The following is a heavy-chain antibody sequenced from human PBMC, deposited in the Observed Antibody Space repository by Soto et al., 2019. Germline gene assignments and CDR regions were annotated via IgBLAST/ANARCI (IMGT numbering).Heavy chain of an antibody. CDR2: IYKSATT. CDR3: ARGRYCLTGRCFPNWFEY. CDR1: GDSISNLDYF. Sequence: PSETLSLTCSVSGDSISNLDYFWAWIRQPPGQALEYIGYIYKSATTYYNPSFESRVAISVDTSKSQFSLNVTSVTAADTAVYFCARGRYCLTGRCFPNWFEYWGQGTPVTVSS. V-gene: IGHV4-30-4*01. J-gene: IGHJ5*01. D-gene: IGHD7-27*01.